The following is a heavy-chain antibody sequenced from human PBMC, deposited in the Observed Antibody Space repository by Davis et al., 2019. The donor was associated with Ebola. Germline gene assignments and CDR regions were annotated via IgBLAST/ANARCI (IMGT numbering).Heavy chain of an antibody. CDR2: ISGSGGST. CDR3: AKEAAAAGFYYYGMDV. CDR1: GFTVSSNY. D-gene: IGHD6-13*01. V-gene: IGHV3-23*01. J-gene: IGHJ6*04. Sequence: GALRLSCAASGFTVSSNYMSWVRQAPGKGLEWVSAISGSGGSTYYADSVKGRFTISRDNSKNTLYLQMNSLRAEDTAVYYCAKEAAAAGFYYYGMDVWGKGTTVTVSS.